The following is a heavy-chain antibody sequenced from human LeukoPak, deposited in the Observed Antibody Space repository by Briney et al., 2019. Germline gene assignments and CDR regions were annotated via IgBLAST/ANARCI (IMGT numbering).Heavy chain of an antibody. V-gene: IGHV3-11*04. Sequence: GGSLRLSCAASGFTFSDYYMSWIRQAPGKALEWVSYVSSGSSTIYYADSVKGRFTVSRDNGKRSLYLHMNSLRAEDTAVYYCARAAYYDFWSGYFDSWGQGTLVTVSS. CDR2: VSSGSSTI. J-gene: IGHJ4*02. CDR3: ARAAYYDFWSGYFDS. CDR1: GFTFSDYY. D-gene: IGHD3-3*01.